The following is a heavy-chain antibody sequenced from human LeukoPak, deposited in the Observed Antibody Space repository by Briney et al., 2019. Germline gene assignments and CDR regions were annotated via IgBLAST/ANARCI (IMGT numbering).Heavy chain of an antibody. CDR2: INPSGGST. CDR3: ASQNSYYDSSGYYTYYMDV. D-gene: IGHD3-22*01. V-gene: IGHV1-46*01. J-gene: IGHJ6*03. CDR1: GYTFTSYY. Sequence: VDSVKVSCKASGYTFTSYYMHWVRQAPGQGLEWMGIINPSGGSTSYAQKFQGRVTMTRDMSTSSVYMELSSLRSEDTAVYYCASQNSYYDSSGYYTYYMDVWGKGTTVTVSS.